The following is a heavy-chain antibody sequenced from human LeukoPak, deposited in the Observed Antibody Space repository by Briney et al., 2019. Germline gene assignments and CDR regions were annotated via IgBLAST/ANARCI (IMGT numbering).Heavy chain of an antibody. Sequence: LRLSCAASGFTFDDYAMHWIRQPPGKGLEWIGYIYHSGSTYYNPSLKSRVTISVDTSKNQFSLKLSSVTAADTAVYYCARGGGVVPAALYYYGMDVWGQGTTVTVSS. V-gene: IGHV4-30-2*01. D-gene: IGHD2-2*01. J-gene: IGHJ6*02. CDR2: IYHSGST. CDR3: ARGGGVVPAALYYYGMDV. CDR1: GFTFDDYA.